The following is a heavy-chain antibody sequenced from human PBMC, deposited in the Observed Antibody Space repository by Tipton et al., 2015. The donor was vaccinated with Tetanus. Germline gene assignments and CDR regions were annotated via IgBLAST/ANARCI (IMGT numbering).Heavy chain of an antibody. CDR2: IKEDGSEM. D-gene: IGHD2/OR15-2a*01. Sequence: SSYYWDWIRQPPGKGLEWVANIKEDGSEMYYADSVKGRFTISRDNARNSLSVHMNSLTAEDTAVYYCARLRVYCSTACYSREDYWGQGTLVTVSS. CDR1: SSYY. J-gene: IGHJ4*02. V-gene: IGHV3-7*01. CDR3: ARLRVYCSTACYSREDY.